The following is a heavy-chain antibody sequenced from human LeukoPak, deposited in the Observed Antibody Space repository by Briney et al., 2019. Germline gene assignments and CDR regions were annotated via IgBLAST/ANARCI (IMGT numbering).Heavy chain of an antibody. Sequence: SETLSLTCTVSGGSISSSSYYWGWIRQPPGKGLEWIGSIYYSGSTYYNPSLKSRVTISVDTSKNQFSLKLSSVTAADTAVYYCATGRGWAAKTTGSSYFGYWGQGTLVTVSS. J-gene: IGHJ4*02. CDR3: ATGRGWAAKTTGSSYFGY. CDR2: IYYSGST. CDR1: GGSISSSSYY. D-gene: IGHD4-17*01. V-gene: IGHV4-39*01.